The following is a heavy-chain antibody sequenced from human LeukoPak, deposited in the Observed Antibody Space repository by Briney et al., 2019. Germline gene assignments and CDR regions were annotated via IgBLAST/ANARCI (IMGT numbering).Heavy chain of an antibody. D-gene: IGHD2-2*02. Sequence: GASVKVSCKASGYTFTGYYMHWVRQAPGQGLEWMGWINPNSGGTNYAQKFQGRVTMTRDTSISTAYMELSRLRSDDTAVYYCAGSYCSSTSCHNYFDYWGQGTLVTVSS. J-gene: IGHJ4*02. CDR2: INPNSGGT. CDR1: GYTFTGYY. V-gene: IGHV1-2*02. CDR3: AGSYCSSTSCHNYFDY.